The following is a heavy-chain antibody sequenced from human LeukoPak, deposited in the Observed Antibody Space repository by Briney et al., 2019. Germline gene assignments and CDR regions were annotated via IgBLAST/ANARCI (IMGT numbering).Heavy chain of an antibody. D-gene: IGHD5-18*01. V-gene: IGHV3-30-3*01. CDR2: ISYDGSNK. CDR3: ANRYGGYSYG. J-gene: IGHJ4*02. CDR1: GFTFSSYA. Sequence: GRSLRLSCAASGFTFSSYAMRWVRQAPGKGLEWVAVISYDGSNKYYADSVKGRFTISRDNSKNTLYLQMNSLRAEDTAVYYCANRYGGYSYGWGQGTLVTVSS.